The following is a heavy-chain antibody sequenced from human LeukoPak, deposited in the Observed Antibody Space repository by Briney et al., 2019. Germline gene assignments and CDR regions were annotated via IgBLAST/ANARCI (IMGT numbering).Heavy chain of an antibody. CDR2: INHNSGGT. J-gene: IGHJ6*02. Sequence: ASVKVSCKASGYTFTGYYMHWLRQAPGQGLEWMGWINHNSGGTNYAQKFQGWVTMTRDTSISTAHMELSRLRSDDTAVYYCARDGPSTSPYGMDVWGQGTTVTVSS. CDR3: ARDGPSTSPYGMDV. V-gene: IGHV1-2*04. CDR1: GYTFTGYY. D-gene: IGHD2-2*01.